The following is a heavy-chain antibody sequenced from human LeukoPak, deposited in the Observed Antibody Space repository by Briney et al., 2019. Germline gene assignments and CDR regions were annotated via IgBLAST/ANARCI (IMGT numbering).Heavy chain of an antibody. CDR1: GGTFSSYA. V-gene: IGHV1-69*01. Sequence: VASVKVSCKASGGTFSSYAISWVRQAPGQGLEWMGGIIPIFGTANYAQKFQGRVTITADESISTAYMELSRLRSDDTAVYYCARGMTTVTPNPFDYWGQGTLVTVSS. CDR2: IIPIFGTA. D-gene: IGHD4-17*01. CDR3: ARGMTTVTPNPFDY. J-gene: IGHJ4*02.